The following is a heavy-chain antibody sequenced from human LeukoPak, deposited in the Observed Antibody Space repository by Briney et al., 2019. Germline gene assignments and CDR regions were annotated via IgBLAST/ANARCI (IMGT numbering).Heavy chain of an antibody. CDR3: ARGHSTGCFDY. CDR1: GFPFSSCW. V-gene: IGHV3-74*01. J-gene: IGHJ4*02. Sequence: PGGSLRLSCAASGFPFSSCWIHWVPHATGKGLVGVSHINSGGCDLLYAHSVRGRFPVPRDNAQNTVSPQVNSLSAEDRAIYYCARGHSTGCFDYWGQGTLVTVSS. D-gene: IGHD1-14*01. CDR2: INSGGCDL.